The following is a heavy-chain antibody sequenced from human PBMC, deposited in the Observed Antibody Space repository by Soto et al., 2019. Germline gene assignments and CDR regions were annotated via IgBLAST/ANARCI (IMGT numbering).Heavy chain of an antibody. CDR2: TSAYNGVT. J-gene: IGHJ4*02. CDR1: GYSFNTYG. V-gene: IGHV1-18*04. D-gene: IGHD3-22*01. CDR3: AREVNYYDSSGLDY. Sequence: ASVKVSCKASGYSFNTYGISWVRQAPGQGLEWMGWTSAYNGVTNYAQNVQGRVTVTTDTSTSTAYMELRSLRSDDTAVYYCAREVNYYDSSGLDYWGQGTLVTVSS.